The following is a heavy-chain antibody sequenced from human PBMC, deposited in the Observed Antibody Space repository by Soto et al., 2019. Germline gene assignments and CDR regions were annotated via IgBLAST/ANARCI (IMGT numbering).Heavy chain of an antibody. Sequence: LRLSCAASGFTFSSYGMHWVRQAPGKGLEWVAVISYDGSNKYYADSVKGRFTISRDNSKNTLYLQMNSLRAEDTAVYYCAKELKTRQQLVRYYFDYWGQGTLVTVSS. CDR2: ISYDGSNK. J-gene: IGHJ4*02. V-gene: IGHV3-30*18. CDR1: GFTFSSYG. CDR3: AKELKTRQQLVRYYFDY. D-gene: IGHD6-13*01.